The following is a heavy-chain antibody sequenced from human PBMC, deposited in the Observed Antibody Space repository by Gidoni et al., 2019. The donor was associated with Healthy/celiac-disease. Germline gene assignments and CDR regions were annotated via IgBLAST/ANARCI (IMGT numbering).Heavy chain of an antibody. CDR2: INPSGGST. J-gene: IGHJ4*02. Sequence: QVQRVQSGAEVKKPGASGKVSCKASGYTFTSYYMHWVRQAPGQGLEWMGIINPSGGSTSYSQKFQGSVTMTRDTSTSTVFLELSSLSSEATAVYYCARALGGDFDYWGQGTLVTVSS. CDR3: ARALGGDFDY. V-gene: IGHV1-46*01. D-gene: IGHD3-16*01. CDR1: GYTFTSYY.